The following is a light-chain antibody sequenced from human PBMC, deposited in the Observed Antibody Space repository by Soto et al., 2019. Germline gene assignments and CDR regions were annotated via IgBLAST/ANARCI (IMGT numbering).Light chain of an antibody. V-gene: IGLV2-23*02. Sequence: QSALTQPASVSGCLGQSITISCTGTRSDVGSKNRVSWYQQHPGKVPKIMIYDFNERPSGVSNRFSGSKSGNPASLTTSGLRAEDEADYYCCSCAGSRMRVLGGGTQLTVL. CDR2: DFN. CDR3: CSCAGSRMRV. J-gene: IGLJ3*02. CDR1: RSDVGSKNR.